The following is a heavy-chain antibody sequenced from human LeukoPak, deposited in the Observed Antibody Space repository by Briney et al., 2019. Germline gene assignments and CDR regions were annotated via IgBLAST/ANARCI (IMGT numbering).Heavy chain of an antibody. V-gene: IGHV4-39*01. D-gene: IGHD1-26*01. CDR2: IYYTGST. Sequence: SETLSLTCTVSGVYFLSRSYYWGWIRQPPGEALEWIGTIYYTGSTYYSPSLKSRVTISIDTSKNQFSLKLTSVTAADTAVYYCSGREGATTHYWGQGNLVTVSS. J-gene: IGHJ4*02. CDR1: GVYFLSRSYY. CDR3: SGREGATTHY.